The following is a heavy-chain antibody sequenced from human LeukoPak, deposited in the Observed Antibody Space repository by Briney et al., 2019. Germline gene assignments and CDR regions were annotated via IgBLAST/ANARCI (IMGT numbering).Heavy chain of an antibody. CDR1: GYTFTSYG. CDR2: INPNSGGT. J-gene: IGHJ4*02. Sequence: ASVKVSCKASGYTFTSYGISWVRQAPGQGLEWMGWINPNSGGTNYAQKFQGRVTMTRDTSISTAYMELSRLRSDDTAVYYCARGFPLGGSSSYGGKGPRVTVSS. D-gene: IGHD1-26*01. V-gene: IGHV1-2*02. CDR3: ARGFPLGGSSSY.